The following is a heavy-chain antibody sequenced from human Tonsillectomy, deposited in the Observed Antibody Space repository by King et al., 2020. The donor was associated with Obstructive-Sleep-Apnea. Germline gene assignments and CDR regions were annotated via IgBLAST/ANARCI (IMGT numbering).Heavy chain of an antibody. J-gene: IGHJ4*02. CDR1: GGSISNYY. Sequence: VQLQESGPGLVKPSETLSLTCTVSGGSISNYYWSWIRQPPGKGLEWIGYMYYSGNTNFNPSLKSRVTISADTSKIQFSLRLSSVTAADTAVYYCARHRGVEDYGGYWDYFDYWGQGTLVTVSS. D-gene: IGHD4/OR15-4a*01. V-gene: IGHV4-59*08. CDR2: MYYSGNT. CDR3: ARHRGVEDYGGYWDYFDY.